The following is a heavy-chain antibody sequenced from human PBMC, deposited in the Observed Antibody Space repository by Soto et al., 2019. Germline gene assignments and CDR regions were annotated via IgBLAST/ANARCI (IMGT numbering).Heavy chain of an antibody. CDR1: GYTFTSYD. V-gene: IGHV1-8*01. Sequence: QVQLVQSGAEVKKPGASVKVSCKASGYTFTSYDINWVRQATGQGLEWMGWMNPNSGNTGYAQKFQGRVTMPRNTSISTAYMELSSLRSEDTAVYYCARGLAMTSFGGESWFDPWGQGTLVTVSS. D-gene: IGHD3-16*01. J-gene: IGHJ5*02. CDR3: ARGLAMTSFGGESWFDP. CDR2: MNPNSGNT.